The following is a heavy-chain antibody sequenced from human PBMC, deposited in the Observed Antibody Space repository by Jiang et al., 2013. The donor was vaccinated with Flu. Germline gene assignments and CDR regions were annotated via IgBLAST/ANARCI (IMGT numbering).Heavy chain of an antibody. D-gene: IGHD2-21*02. CDR2: IYYSGNT. CDR3: ARQDMTAVDTFDS. V-gene: IGHV4-39*01. CDR1: GDSISRNSFY. J-gene: IGHJ4*02. Sequence: LLKPSETLSLTCSVSGDSISRNSFYWGWIRQPPGKGLEWIASIYYSGNTNYNPSLKSRLTVSVDRSKNQFSLEITSVTAADTAVYYCARQDMTAVDTFDSWGQ.